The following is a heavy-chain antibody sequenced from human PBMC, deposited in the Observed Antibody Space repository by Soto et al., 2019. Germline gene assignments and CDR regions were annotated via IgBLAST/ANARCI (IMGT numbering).Heavy chain of an antibody. D-gene: IGHD3-10*01. Sequence: SETLSLTCAVYGGSFSGYYWSWIRQPPGKGLEWIGEINHSGSTNYNPSLKSRVTISVDTSKNQFSLKLSSVTAADTAVYYCARGWFGEPKYYFDYWGQGTLVTVSS. CDR1: GGSFSGYY. CDR2: INHSGST. CDR3: ARGWFGEPKYYFDY. J-gene: IGHJ4*02. V-gene: IGHV4-34*01.